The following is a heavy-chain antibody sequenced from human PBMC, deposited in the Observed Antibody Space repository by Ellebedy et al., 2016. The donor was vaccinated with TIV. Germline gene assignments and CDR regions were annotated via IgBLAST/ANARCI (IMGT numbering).Heavy chain of an antibody. D-gene: IGHD6-19*01. V-gene: IGHV3-23*01. CDR1: GFTFSSYA. CDR3: ARVGAVAGTGPEDV. J-gene: IGHJ6*02. CDR2: ISGSGGST. Sequence: GESLKISXAASGFTFSSYAMSWVRQAPGKGLEWVSAISGSGGSTYYADSVKGRFTISRDNSKNTLYLQMNSLRAEDTAVYYCARVGAVAGTGPEDVWGQGTTVTVSS.